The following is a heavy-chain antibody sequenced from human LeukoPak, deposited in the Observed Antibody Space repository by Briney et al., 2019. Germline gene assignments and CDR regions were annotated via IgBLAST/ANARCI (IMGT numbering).Heavy chain of an antibody. D-gene: IGHD3-9*01. J-gene: IGHJ4*02. CDR2: IYPGDSDT. CDR3: ARQHDILPGYEGTFDY. CDR1: GYSFTSYW. Sequence: GESLKISCKGSGYSFTSYWIGWVRQMPGKGLEWMGIIYPGDSDTRYSPSFQGQVAISADKSISTAYLQWSSPKASDTAMYYCARQHDILPGYEGTFDYWGLGTLVTVSS. V-gene: IGHV5-51*01.